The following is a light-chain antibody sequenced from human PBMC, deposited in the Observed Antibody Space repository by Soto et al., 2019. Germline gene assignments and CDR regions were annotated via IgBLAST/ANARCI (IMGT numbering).Light chain of an antibody. Sequence: QSVLTQPASVSGSPGQSITISCTGTSSDVGGYNYVSWYQQHPGKAPKLVIYEVSNRPSGVSNRFSGSKSGNTASLTISGLQAEDEADYHCSSYTTSITVFGTGTTV. CDR1: SSDVGGYNY. J-gene: IGLJ1*01. V-gene: IGLV2-14*01. CDR3: SSYTTSITV. CDR2: EVS.